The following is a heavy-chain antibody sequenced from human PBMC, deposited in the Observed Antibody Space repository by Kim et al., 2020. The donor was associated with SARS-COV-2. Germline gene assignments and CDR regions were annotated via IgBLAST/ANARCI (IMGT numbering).Heavy chain of an antibody. D-gene: IGHD3-3*02. J-gene: IGHJ4*02. CDR2: IYYSGST. Sequence: SETLSLTCTVSGGSISSSSYYWGWIRQPPGKGLEWIGSIYYSGSTYYNPSLKSRVTISVDTSKNQFSLKLSSVTAADTAVYYCARDHISRDFDYWGQGTL. V-gene: IGHV4-39*07. CDR3: ARDHISRDFDY. CDR1: GGSISSSSYY.